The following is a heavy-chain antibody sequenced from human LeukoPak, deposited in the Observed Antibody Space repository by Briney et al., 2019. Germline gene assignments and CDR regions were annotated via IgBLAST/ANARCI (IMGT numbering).Heavy chain of an antibody. V-gene: IGHV1-69*04. CDR2: IIPIFGIA. Sequence: SVKVSCKASGGTFSSYAISWVRQAPRQGLEWMGRIIPIFGIANYAQKFQGRVTITADKSTSTAYMELSSLRSEDTAVYYCAREIAVAGLGPFDYWGQGTLVTVSS. CDR1: GGTFSSYA. D-gene: IGHD6-19*01. J-gene: IGHJ4*02. CDR3: AREIAVAGLGPFDY.